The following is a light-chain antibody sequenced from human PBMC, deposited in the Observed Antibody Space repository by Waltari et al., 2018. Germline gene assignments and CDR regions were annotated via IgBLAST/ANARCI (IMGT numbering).Light chain of an antibody. V-gene: IGLV4-69*01. CDR1: SGHGSYA. CDR3: QTWDTDIVV. J-gene: IGLJ2*01. CDR2: VNRDGSH. Sequence: QLVVTQSPSASASLGASVKLTCTLSSGHGSYAIAWHKQQPEKGPRFLLRVNRDGSHNKGDGIPGRFSGSSSGAERYLIISGLQSEDEADYYCQTWDTDIVVFGGGTKLTV.